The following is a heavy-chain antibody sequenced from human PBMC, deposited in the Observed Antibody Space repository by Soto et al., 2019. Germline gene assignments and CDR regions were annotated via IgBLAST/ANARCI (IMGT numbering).Heavy chain of an antibody. V-gene: IGHV3-21*06. CDR2: ISSTTNYI. CDR3: ARESEDLTSSFDY. CDR1: GFTFTRYS. Sequence: LRLSCAASGFTFTRYSMNWVRQAPGKGLEWVSSISSTTNYIHYGDSMKGRFTISRDNAKNSLYLEMNSLRAEDTAVYYCARESEDLTSSFDYWGQGTLVTVSS. J-gene: IGHJ4*02.